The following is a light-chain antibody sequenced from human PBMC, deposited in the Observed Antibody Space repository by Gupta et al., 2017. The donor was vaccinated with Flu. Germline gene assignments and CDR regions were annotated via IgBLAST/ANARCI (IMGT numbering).Light chain of an antibody. V-gene: IGKV2-28*01. CDR3: RQCLQTPCT. J-gene: IGKJ3*01. Sequence: MVMNKSPLSLTVTPGEPASISCRSSQRLLHSNGYNYLDWYLQKPGQSPQLLIYLGSNRASGVPDRFSGSGSGTVFTLKISRVEAEDVGVYYCRQCLQTPCTFGHGTKVDIK. CDR1: QRLLHSNGYNY. CDR2: LGS.